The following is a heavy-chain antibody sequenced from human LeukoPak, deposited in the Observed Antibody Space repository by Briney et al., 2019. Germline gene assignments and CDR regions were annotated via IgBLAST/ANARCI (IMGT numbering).Heavy chain of an antibody. CDR1: GYTFTRYF. Sequence: GASVKVSCKASGYTFTRYFIHWVRQAPGQGLEWVGIINPSGGGTNYAQKFQGRVTMTRDTSTSTFYMELSSLKSEDTAVYYCARGLGIAEYNFDYWGQGTLVTASS. D-gene: IGHD6-13*01. CDR2: INPSGGGT. V-gene: IGHV1-46*01. J-gene: IGHJ4*02. CDR3: ARGLGIAEYNFDY.